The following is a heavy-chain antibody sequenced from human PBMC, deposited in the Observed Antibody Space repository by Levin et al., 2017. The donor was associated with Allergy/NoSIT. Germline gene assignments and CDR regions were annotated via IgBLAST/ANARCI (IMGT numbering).Heavy chain of an antibody. Sequence: SSETLSLTCTVSGGSISSGGYYWSWIRQHPGKGLEWIGYIYYSGSTYYNPSLKSRVTISVDTSKNQFSLKLSSVTAADTAVYYCAREGPNDAFDIWGQGTMVTVSS. CDR2: IYYSGST. CDR1: GGSISSGGYY. CDR3: AREGPNDAFDI. V-gene: IGHV4-31*03. J-gene: IGHJ3*02.